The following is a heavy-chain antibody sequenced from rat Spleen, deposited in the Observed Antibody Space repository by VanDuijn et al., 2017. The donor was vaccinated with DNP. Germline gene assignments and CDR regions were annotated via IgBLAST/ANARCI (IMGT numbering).Heavy chain of an antibody. D-gene: IGHD1-11*01. CDR3: ATGYGGPDY. V-gene: IGHV5-20*01. CDR2: SSYDGGST. Sequence: EVQLVESGGGLVQPGRSLKLSCAASGFTFSDYYMAWVRQAPKKGLEWVASSSYDGGSTYYRDSVKGRFTISRDNAKNTLYLQMNSLRSEDTATYYCATGYGGPDYWGQGVMVTVSS. J-gene: IGHJ2*01. CDR1: GFTFSDYY.